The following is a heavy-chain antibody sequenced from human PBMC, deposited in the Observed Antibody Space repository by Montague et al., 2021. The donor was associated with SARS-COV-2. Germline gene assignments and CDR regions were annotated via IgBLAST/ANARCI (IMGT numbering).Heavy chain of an antibody. CDR3: AREATKYSTSHCGGSVCTNISDFSDIDV. Sequence: SLRLSCAASGFTFRNYWMSWVRQAPGKGLEWVAKIKQNGSEKYYVDSVKGRFTISRDNAKNSLYLQMNSLRAEDTAVYYCAREATKYSTSHCGGSVCTNISDFSDIDVWGQGTTVTVSS. D-gene: IGHD2-8*02. CDR1: GFTFRNYW. J-gene: IGHJ6*02. V-gene: IGHV3-7*03. CDR2: IKQNGSEK.